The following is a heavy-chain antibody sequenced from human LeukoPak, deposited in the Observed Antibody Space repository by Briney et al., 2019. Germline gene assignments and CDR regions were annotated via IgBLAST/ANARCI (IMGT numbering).Heavy chain of an antibody. CDR3: GGRQHYYYYYGMDV. D-gene: IGHD3-16*01. CDR2: IYSGGST. CDR1: GFIFSNYW. J-gene: IGHJ6*04. V-gene: IGHV3-53*01. Sequence: PGGSLRLSCAASGFIFSNYWMTWVRQAPGKGLEWVSVIYSGGSTYYADSVKGRFTISRDNSKNTLYLQMNSLRAEDTAVYYCGGRQHYYYYYGMDVWGKGTTVTVSS.